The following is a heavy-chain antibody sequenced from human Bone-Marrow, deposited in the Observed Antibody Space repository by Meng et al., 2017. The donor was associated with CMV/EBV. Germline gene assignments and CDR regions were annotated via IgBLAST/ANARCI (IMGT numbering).Heavy chain of an antibody. CDR1: GYTFTSYY. CDR3: ARDLSILRSQTYYYGMDV. J-gene: IGHJ6*01. D-gene: IGHD3-3*01. Sequence: ASVKVSCKASGYTFTSYYMHWVRQAPGQGLEWMGIINPSGGSTSYAQKFPGRVTMTRDTSTSTVYMELSSLRSEDTAVYYCARDLSILRSQTYYYGMDVWGQGTTVTCSS. CDR2: INPSGGST. V-gene: IGHV1-46*01.